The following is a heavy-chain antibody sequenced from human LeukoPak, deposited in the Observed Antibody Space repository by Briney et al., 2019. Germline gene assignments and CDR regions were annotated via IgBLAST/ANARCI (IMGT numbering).Heavy chain of an antibody. V-gene: IGHV3-23*01. Sequence: GGSLRLSWAASGFTFSSYEMSWARQAPGKGLEWVSTISGNGGRTYYADSVKGRFTISRDNSRNTLNLHMSSLRVEDTAVYYCTKDWRDASGWIVGDSWGQGTLLTVFS. D-gene: IGHD6-19*01. CDR2: ISGNGGRT. CDR1: GFTFSSYE. J-gene: IGHJ4*02. CDR3: TKDWRDASGWIVGDS.